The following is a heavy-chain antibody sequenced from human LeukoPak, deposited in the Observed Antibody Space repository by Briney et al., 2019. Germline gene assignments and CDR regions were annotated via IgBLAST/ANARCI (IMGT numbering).Heavy chain of an antibody. CDR2: INPNSGGT. V-gene: IGHV1-2*02. CDR3: ARQYCGGDCSPRGY. Sequence: ASVKVSCKASGYTFTGYYMHWVRQAPGQGLEWMGWINPNSGGTNYAQKFQGRVTMTRDTSISIAYMELSRLRSDDTAVYYCARQYCGGDCSPRGYWGQGTLVTVSS. J-gene: IGHJ4*02. CDR1: GYTFTGYY. D-gene: IGHD2-21*01.